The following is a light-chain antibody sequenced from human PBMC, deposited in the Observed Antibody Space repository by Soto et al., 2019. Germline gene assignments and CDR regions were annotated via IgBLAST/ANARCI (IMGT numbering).Light chain of an antibody. J-gene: IGLJ3*02. V-gene: IGLV1-47*01. CDR1: SSNIGINY. CDR3: AAWDDSLSGRGV. Sequence: QSVLTQPPSASGTPGQRVTISCSGSSSNIGINYVYWYQQLPGTAPKLLIYRNNQRPSGVPDRFSGSKSGTSASLAISGRRSEDEAEYYCAAWDDSLSGRGVFGGGTKVTVL. CDR2: RNN.